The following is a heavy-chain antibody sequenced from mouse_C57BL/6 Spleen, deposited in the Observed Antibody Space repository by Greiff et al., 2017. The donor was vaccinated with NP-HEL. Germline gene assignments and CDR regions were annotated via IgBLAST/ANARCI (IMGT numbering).Heavy chain of an antibody. D-gene: IGHD2-12*01. Sequence: QVQLQQPGAELVKPGASVKLSCKASGYTFTSYWMHWVKQRPGQGLEWIGMIHPNSGSTNYNEKFKSKATLTVDKSSSTAYMQLSSLTSDDSSVYYCARDYSGFAYWGQGTLVTVSA. CDR2: IHPNSGST. CDR1: GYTFTSYW. V-gene: IGHV1-64*01. CDR3: ARDYSGFAY. J-gene: IGHJ3*01.